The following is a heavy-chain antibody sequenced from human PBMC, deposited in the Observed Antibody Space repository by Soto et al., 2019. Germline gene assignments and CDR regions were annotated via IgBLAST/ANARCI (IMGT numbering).Heavy chain of an antibody. D-gene: IGHD6-6*01. CDR3: ARDTRSIAARRGSGWFDP. CDR1: GGSISSSSYY. CDR2: IYYSGST. J-gene: IGHJ5*02. Sequence: SETLSLTCTVSGGSISSSSYYWGWIRQPPGKGLEWFGSIYYSGSTYYNPSLKSRVTISVDTSKNQFSLKLSSVTAADTAVYYCARDTRSIAARRGSGWFDPWGQGTLVTVSS. V-gene: IGHV4-39*07.